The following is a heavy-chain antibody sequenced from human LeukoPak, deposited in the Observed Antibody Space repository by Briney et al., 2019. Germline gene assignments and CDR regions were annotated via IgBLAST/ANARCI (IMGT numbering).Heavy chain of an antibody. V-gene: IGHV4-59*01. D-gene: IGHD2-2*01. Sequence: PSETLARESTVNGSSIGNDYWRWLGQPRVKRIEWIGYIYYSGSTNYNPSLKSRVTISVDTSKNQFSLKLSSVTAADTAVYYCAGGPYQLLYWFDPWGQGTLVTVSS. J-gene: IGHJ5*02. CDR1: GSSIGNDY. CDR2: IYYSGST. CDR3: AGGPYQLLYWFDP.